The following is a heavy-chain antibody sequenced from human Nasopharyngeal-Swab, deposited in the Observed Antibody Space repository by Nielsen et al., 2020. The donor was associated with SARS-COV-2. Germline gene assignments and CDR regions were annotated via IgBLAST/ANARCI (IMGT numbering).Heavy chain of an antibody. CDR3: ARDAGGYCSSTSCYAIPI. CDR1: GGSISSSSYY. CDR2: IYYSGST. D-gene: IGHD2-2*01. Sequence: LSLTCTVSGGSISSSSYYWGWIHQPPGKGLEWIGSIYYSGSTYYNPSLKSRVTISVDTSKNQFSLKLSSVTAADTAVYYCARDAGGYCSSTSCYAIPIWGQGTLVTVSS. J-gene: IGHJ4*02. V-gene: IGHV4-39*07.